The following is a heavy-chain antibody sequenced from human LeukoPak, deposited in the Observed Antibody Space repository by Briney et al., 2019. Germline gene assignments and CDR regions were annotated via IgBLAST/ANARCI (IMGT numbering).Heavy chain of an antibody. V-gene: IGHV4-59*08. Sequence: SETLSLTCTVSGGSLSPYYWTGILQPRGKGLEWIGYIYHTGTTKYNPSLSYRVTISVEASKNQFSLRLKSVTAADTAIYYCARLDSGDHGNIPHWGQGTLVTVSS. CDR1: GGSLSPYY. D-gene: IGHD1-26*01. CDR2: IYHTGTT. CDR3: ARLDSGDHGNIPH. J-gene: IGHJ1*01.